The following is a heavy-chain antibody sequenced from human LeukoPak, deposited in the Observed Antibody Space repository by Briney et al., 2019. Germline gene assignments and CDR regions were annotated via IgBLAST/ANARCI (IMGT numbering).Heavy chain of an antibody. J-gene: IGHJ4*02. V-gene: IGHV4-38-2*01. CDR3: VRRNSGWYYFDY. Sequence: PSETLSLTXAVSGYSISSGYYWGWIRQPPGKGLEWIGNIFHSGSAYHNPSLKSRVTISVDTSKNQFSLKLKSVTAADTAMYYCVRRNSGWYYFDYWGQGTLVTVSS. CDR2: IFHSGSA. D-gene: IGHD6-19*01. CDR1: GYSISSGYY.